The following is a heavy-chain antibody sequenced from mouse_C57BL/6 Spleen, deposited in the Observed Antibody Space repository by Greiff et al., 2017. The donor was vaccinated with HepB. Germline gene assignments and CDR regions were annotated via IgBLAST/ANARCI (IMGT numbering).Heavy chain of an antibody. CDR3: ARSQLGRGYFDY. Sequence: DVQLVESGGGLVKPGGSLKLSCAASGFTFSDYGMHWVRQAPEKGLEWVAYISSGSSTIYYADTVKGRFTISRDNAKNTLFLQMTSLRSEDTAMYYCARSQLGRGYFDYWGQGTTLTVSS. CDR1: GFTFSDYG. V-gene: IGHV5-17*01. CDR2: ISSGSSTI. D-gene: IGHD4-1*02. J-gene: IGHJ2*01.